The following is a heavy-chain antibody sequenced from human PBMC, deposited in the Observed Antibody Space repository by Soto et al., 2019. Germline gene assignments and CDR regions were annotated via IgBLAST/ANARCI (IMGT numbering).Heavy chain of an antibody. J-gene: IGHJ4*02. Sequence: GASVKVSCKASGGTFSSYAISWVRQAPGQGLEWMGGIIPIFGTANYAQKFQGRVTITADESTSTAYMELSSLRSEDTAVYYCARGLYYYDSSGYLLDYWGQVTLVTVSS. CDR1: GGTFSSYA. CDR3: ARGLYYYDSSGYLLDY. CDR2: IIPIFGTA. D-gene: IGHD3-22*01. V-gene: IGHV1-69*13.